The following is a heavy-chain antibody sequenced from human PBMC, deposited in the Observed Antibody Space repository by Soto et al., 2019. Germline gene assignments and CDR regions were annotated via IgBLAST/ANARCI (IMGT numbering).Heavy chain of an antibody. CDR3: ARAAVYCSSTSCFTVAGTMRIIWFDP. CDR1: GGFPSRYY. CDR2: IHNSGTT. D-gene: IGHD2-2*02. Sequence: SQNLPVPYAVSGGFPSRYYWRWIRRPLGKALEWIGEIHNSGTTNYIPSIKRRVTISVDTSKNQFYMTMSCDTPADTAVCYCARAAVYCSSTSCFTVAGTMRIIWFDPWGQGTLGTVS. J-gene: IGHJ5*02. V-gene: IGHV4-34*01.